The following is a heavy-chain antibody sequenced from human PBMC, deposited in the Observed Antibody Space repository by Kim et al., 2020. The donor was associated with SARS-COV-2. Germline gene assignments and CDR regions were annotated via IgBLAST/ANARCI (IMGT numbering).Heavy chain of an antibody. CDR2: IYTSGST. Sequence: SETLSLTCTVSGGSISSGSYYWSWIRQPAGKGLEWIGRIYTSGSTNYNPSLKSRVTISVDTSKNQFSLKLSSVTAADTAVYYCARDADLRAFGIAAATFDPWGQGTLVTVSS. J-gene: IGHJ5*02. CDR3: ARDADLRAFGIAAATFDP. V-gene: IGHV4-61*02. CDR1: GGSISSGSYY. D-gene: IGHD6-13*01.